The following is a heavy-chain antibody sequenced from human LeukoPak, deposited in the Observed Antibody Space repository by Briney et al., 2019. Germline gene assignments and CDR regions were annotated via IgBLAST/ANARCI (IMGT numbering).Heavy chain of an antibody. CDR1: GGSISSYY. CDR3: ARGFYSWTYYYDSSGYYYFDY. Sequence: SETLSLTCTVSGGSISSYYWSWIRQPAGKGLEWIGRIYTSGSTNYNPSLKSRVTMSVDTSKNQFSLKLSSVTAADTAVYYFARGFYSWTYYYDSSGYYYFDYWGQGTLVTVSS. CDR2: IYTSGST. V-gene: IGHV4-4*07. D-gene: IGHD3-22*01. J-gene: IGHJ4*02.